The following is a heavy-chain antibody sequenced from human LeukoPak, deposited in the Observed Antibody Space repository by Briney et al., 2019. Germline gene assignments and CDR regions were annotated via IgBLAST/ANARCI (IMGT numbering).Heavy chain of an antibody. CDR3: ARGDDFSGDH. CDR2: IYYSGST. Sequence: SETLSLTCTVSGDSISSSTYYWGWIRQPPGKGLEWIGSIYYSGSTYYNPSLKSRVTISVDTSKNQFSLKLTSVTAADTAVYYCARGDDFSGDHWGQGTLVTVSS. V-gene: IGHV4-39*01. CDR1: GDSISSSTYY. D-gene: IGHD3-16*01. J-gene: IGHJ4*02.